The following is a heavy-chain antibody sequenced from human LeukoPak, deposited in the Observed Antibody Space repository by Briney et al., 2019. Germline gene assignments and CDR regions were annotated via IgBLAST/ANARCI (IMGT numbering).Heavy chain of an antibody. CDR2: IKQVGSEK. D-gene: IGHD3-22*01. V-gene: IGHV3-7*01. CDR3: ARDSSAYY. J-gene: IGHJ3*01. CDR1: GFTFSSYW. Sequence: GGSLRLSCAAPGFTFSSYWMSWVRQAPGKGLEWVANIKQVGSEKYYVDSVKGRFTISRDNAKNSLYLQMNSLRAEGTAVYYCARDSSAYYWGQGTMVTVSS.